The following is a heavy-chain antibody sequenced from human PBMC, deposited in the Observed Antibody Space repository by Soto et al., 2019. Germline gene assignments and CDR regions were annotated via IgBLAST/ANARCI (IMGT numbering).Heavy chain of an antibody. D-gene: IGHD3-22*01. CDR3: ARDYYDSSCYYSHPEIYFDY. CDR2: IIPIFGKA. J-gene: IGHJ4*02. V-gene: IGHV1-69*13. Sequence: ASVKVSCKASGGTFSSYAISWVRQAPGQGLEWMGGIIPIFGKANYAQKFQGRVTITADESTSTAYMELSSLRSKDTAVYYCARDYYDSSCYYSHPEIYFDYWGQGTLVTVSS. CDR1: GGTFSSYA.